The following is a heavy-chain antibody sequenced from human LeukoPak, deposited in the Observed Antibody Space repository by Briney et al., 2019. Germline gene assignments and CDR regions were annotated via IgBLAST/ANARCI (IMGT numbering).Heavy chain of an antibody. Sequence: GGSLRLSCAASGFTFSSYWMHWVRQAPGKGLVWVSRINTDGSSTSYADSVKGRFTISRDNSKNTLYLQMNSLRAEDTAVYYCARDNSGYDYESWSFDYWGQGTLVTVSS. CDR3: ARDNSGYDYESWSFDY. D-gene: IGHD5-12*01. V-gene: IGHV3-74*01. CDR1: GFTFSSYW. J-gene: IGHJ4*02. CDR2: INTDGSST.